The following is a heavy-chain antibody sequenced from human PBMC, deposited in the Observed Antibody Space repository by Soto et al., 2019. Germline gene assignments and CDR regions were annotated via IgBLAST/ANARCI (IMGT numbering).Heavy chain of an antibody. CDR2: IIPIFGTA. CDR3: ARDGSGYRSRASPMDV. J-gene: IGHJ6*02. D-gene: IGHD3-22*01. CDR1: GDTFSSYA. V-gene: IGHV1-69*01. Sequence: QVQLVQSGAEVKKPGSSVKVSCKASGDTFSSYAISWVRQAPGQGLEWMGGIIPIFGTANYAQKFQGRVTLTADESTSTAYMELSSLRSEDTAVYYCARDGSGYRSRASPMDVWGQGTTVIVSS.